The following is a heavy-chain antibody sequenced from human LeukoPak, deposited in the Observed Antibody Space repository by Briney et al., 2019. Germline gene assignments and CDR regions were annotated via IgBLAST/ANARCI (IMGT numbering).Heavy chain of an antibody. CDR1: GYTFTSYA. CDR2: MNPNSGNT. Sequence: ASVKVSCKASGYTFTSYAMNWVRQAPGQGLEWMGWMNPNSGNTGYAQKFQGRVTITRNTSISTAYMELSSLRSEDTAVYYCARAAGDSGSYYGYFQHWGQGTLVTVSS. J-gene: IGHJ1*01. D-gene: IGHD1-26*01. CDR3: ARAAGDSGSYYGYFQH. V-gene: IGHV1-8*03.